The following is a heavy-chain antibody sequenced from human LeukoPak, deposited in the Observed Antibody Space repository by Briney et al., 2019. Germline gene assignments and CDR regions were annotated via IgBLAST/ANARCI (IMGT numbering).Heavy chain of an antibody. CDR1: GFVFRSYG. J-gene: IGHJ6*02. Sequence: GGSLRLSCAASGFVFRSYGMTWVRQAPGKGLEWVSGIYTNGRDTRYADSVKGRFTISRDNSKNTLYLQMHSLRVEDTAVYYCAHLVWEYVGGLDVWGQGTTVTVSS. CDR2: IYTNGRDT. CDR3: AHLVWEYVGGLDV. V-gene: IGHV3-23*05. D-gene: IGHD3/OR15-3a*01.